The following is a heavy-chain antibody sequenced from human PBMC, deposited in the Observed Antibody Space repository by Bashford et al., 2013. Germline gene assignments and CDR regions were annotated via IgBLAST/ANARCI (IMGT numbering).Heavy chain of an antibody. CDR2: IYYSGST. V-gene: IGHV4-59*08. CDR3: ARNSSRDHGVDHGFDI. D-gene: IGHD4-23*01. Sequence: SETLSLTCTVSGGSISSYYWSWIRQPPGKGLEWIGCIYYSGSTNYNPSLKSRVTISVDTSKNQFSLKLTSVTAADTAVYYCARNSSRDHGVDHGFDIWGQGTMVTVSS. J-gene: IGHJ3*02. CDR1: GGSISSYY.